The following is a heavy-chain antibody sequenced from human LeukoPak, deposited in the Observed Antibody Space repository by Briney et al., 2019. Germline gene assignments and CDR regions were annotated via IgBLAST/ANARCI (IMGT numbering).Heavy chain of an antibody. J-gene: IGHJ4*02. D-gene: IGHD6-13*01. CDR1: GYTFTYYY. CDR3: AGYTNNWYLGGY. V-gene: IGHV1-2*02. Sequence: GASVKVSCKVSGYTFTYYYIHWVRQAPGQGLEWMGWINPNSGGTNYAQKFQGRVTMTRDTSINTAYMELNRLTSDDTALYYCAGYTNNWYLGGYWGQGTLVTDSS. CDR2: INPNSGGT.